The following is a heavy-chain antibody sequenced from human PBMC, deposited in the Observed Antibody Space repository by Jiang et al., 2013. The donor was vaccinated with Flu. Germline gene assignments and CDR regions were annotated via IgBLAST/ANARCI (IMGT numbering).Heavy chain of an antibody. CDR1: GFTFSRYA. Sequence: GGLVQPRGSLRLSCVASGFTFSRYAMNWVREAPGKGLEWVSAITGSGDSTYYADSVKGRFTVSRDNSKNTLYLQLNSLRDDDTAVYYCAKGPYYFYHCMDVWGKGTTVSVSS. V-gene: IGHV3-23*01. CDR3: AKGPYYFYHCMDV. CDR2: ITGSGDST. J-gene: IGHJ6*03.